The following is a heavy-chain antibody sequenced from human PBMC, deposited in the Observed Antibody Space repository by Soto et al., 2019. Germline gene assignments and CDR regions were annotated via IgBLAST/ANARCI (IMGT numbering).Heavy chain of an antibody. V-gene: IGHV1-3*01. CDR1: GYTFTSYA. D-gene: IGHD3-22*01. CDR3: ARDTYYYDSSGYYTLDY. Sequence: ASVKVSCKASGYTFTSYAMHWVRQAPGQRLEWMGWINAGNGNTKYSQKFQGRVTITRDTSASTAYMELRSLRSDDTAVYYCARDTYYYDSSGYYTLDYWGQGTLVTVSS. J-gene: IGHJ4*02. CDR2: INAGNGNT.